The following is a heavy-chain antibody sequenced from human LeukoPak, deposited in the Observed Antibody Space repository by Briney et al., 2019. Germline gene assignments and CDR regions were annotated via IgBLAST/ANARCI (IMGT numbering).Heavy chain of an antibody. CDR3: ANQGSGGSSGCDY. CDR2: ISGSGGST. Sequence: GGSLRLSCAASGFTFSSYAMSWVRQAPGKGLEWVSVISGSGGSTYYADSVKGRFTISRDNSKNTLYLQMNSLRAEDTAVYYCANQGSGGSSGCDYWGQGTLVTVSS. D-gene: IGHD2-15*01. CDR1: GFTFSSYA. V-gene: IGHV3-23*01. J-gene: IGHJ4*02.